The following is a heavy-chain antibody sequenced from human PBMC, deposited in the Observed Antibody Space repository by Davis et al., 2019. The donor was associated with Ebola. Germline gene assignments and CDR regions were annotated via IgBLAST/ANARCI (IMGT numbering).Heavy chain of an antibody. V-gene: IGHV3-43*01. J-gene: IGHJ4*02. CDR1: GFTFDDYT. D-gene: IGHD5-18*01. CDR3: AKDSPNADTAMVFDY. CDR2: ISWDGGST. Sequence: GESLKISCAASGFTFDDYTMHWVRQAPGKGLEWVSLISWDGGSTYYADSVKGRFTISRDNSKNSLYLQMNSLRTEDTALYYCAKDSPNADTAMVFDYWGQGTLVTVSS.